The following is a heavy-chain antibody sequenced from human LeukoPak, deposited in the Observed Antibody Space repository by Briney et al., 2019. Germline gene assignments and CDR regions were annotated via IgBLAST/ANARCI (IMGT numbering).Heavy chain of an antibody. J-gene: IGHJ3*02. CDR1: GFTFSSYE. CDR3: ARDLAARGAINAFDI. CDR2: ISSSGSTI. V-gene: IGHV3-48*03. D-gene: IGHD3-16*01. Sequence: EAGGSLRLSCAASGFTFSSYEMNWVRQAPGKGLEWVSYISSSGSTIYYADSVKGRFTISRDNAKNSLYLQMNSLRAEDTAVYYCARDLAARGAINAFDIWGQGTMVTVSS.